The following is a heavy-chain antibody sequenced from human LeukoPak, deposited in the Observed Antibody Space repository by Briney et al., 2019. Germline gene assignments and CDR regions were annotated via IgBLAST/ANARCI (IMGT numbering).Heavy chain of an antibody. D-gene: IGHD7-27*01. V-gene: IGHV3-7*04. CDR2: MNQDGSEK. Sequence: GGSLRLSCAPSIFTSSRYWMSWVRQAPGKGLEWVANMNQDGSEKYYVDSVKGRSTISRDNAKNSLYLQMNSLRAEDTAVYYCAGADWGSLDEWGQGTLVTVSS. J-gene: IGHJ4*02. CDR1: IFTSSRYW. CDR3: AGADWGSLDE.